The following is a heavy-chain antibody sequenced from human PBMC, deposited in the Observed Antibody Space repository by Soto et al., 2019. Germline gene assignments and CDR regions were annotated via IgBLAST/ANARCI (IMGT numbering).Heavy chain of an antibody. V-gene: IGHV2-5*01. Sequence: GSGPTLVNPTQTLTLTCTFSGFSLSTSGVGVGWIRQPPGKALEWLALIYWNDDKRYSPSLKSRLTITKDTSKNQVVLTMTNMDPVDTATYYCAHAPGWQQLVPPGPFDYWGQGTLVTAPQ. CDR2: IYWNDDK. CDR3: AHAPGWQQLVPPGPFDY. CDR1: GFSLSTSGVG. D-gene: IGHD6-13*01. J-gene: IGHJ4*02.